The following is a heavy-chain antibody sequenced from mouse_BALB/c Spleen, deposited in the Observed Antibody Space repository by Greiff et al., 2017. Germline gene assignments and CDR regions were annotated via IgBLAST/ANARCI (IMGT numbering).Heavy chain of an antibody. J-gene: IGHJ1*01. D-gene: IGHD1-1*01. CDR3: ARETVVESYWYFDV. CDR1: GFSLTSYG. V-gene: IGHV2-9*02. CDR2: IWAGGST. Sequence: VQLVESGPGLVAPSQSLSITCTVSGFSLTSYGVHWVRQPPGKGLEWLGVIWAGGSTNYNSALMSRLSISKDNSKSQVFLKMNSLQTDDTAMYYCARETVVESYWYFDVWGAGTTVTVSS.